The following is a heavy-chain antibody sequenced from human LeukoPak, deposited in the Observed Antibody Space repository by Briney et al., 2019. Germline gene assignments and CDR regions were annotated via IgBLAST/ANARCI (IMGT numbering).Heavy chain of an antibody. Sequence: GGSLRLSCAVSGVTFRSYSMNWVSRAAGKGLEWVSYISTGSNTMYYADSVKGRFTISRDDAKNSLYLQMSSLRGVDSPVYYCARASGSSDYWDQGTLVTVSS. D-gene: IGHD3-10*01. V-gene: IGHV3-48*01. CDR3: ARASGSSDY. CDR1: GVTFRSYS. J-gene: IGHJ4*02. CDR2: ISTGSNTM.